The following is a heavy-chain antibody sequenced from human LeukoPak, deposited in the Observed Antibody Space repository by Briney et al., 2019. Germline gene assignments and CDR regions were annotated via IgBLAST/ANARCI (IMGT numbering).Heavy chain of an antibody. CDR1: GFRFSDYY. CDR2: ISSPGSTK. V-gene: IGHV3-11*01. CDR3: ASGIQPRLSWFFDL. J-gene: IGHJ2*01. D-gene: IGHD5-18*01. Sequence: SGGSLRLSCSASGFRFSDYYMSWIRQAPGKGLEWFSYISSPGSTKYYADSVKGRFTISRDNAKNSLSLQMNSLRADDTAVYYCASGIQPRLSWFFDLWGRGALVTVSS.